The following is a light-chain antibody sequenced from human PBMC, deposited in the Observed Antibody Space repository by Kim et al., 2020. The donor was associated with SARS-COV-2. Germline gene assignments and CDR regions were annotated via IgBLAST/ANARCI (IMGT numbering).Light chain of an antibody. CDR3: QSFDSSLSGAV. CDR2: GKT. Sequence: QRVTIFCTGGYSNIGAGFDVHWYQQLPGRAPKLLIYGKTIRPSGVPDRFSASKSGTSASLAITGLQAEDEADYYCQSFDSSLSGAVFGGGTKLTVL. V-gene: IGLV1-40*01. CDR1: YSNIGAGFD. J-gene: IGLJ3*02.